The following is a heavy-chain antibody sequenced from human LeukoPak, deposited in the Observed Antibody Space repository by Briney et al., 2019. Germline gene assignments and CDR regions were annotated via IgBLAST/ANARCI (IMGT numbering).Heavy chain of an antibody. CDR3: AKVMVPEGFYYAMDV. J-gene: IGHJ6*02. D-gene: IGHD2-2*01. Sequence: GGSLRLSCAASGFTFSSYAMSWVRQAPGKGLEWVSAVSISGAYTYYADSVKGRFTISRDNSKNTLYLQMDSLRAEDTAVYSCAKVMVPEGFYYAMDVWGQGTTVTVSS. CDR2: VSISGAYT. V-gene: IGHV3-23*01. CDR1: GFTFSSYA.